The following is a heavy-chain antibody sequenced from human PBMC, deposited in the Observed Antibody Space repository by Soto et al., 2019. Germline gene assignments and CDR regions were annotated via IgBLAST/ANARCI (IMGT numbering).Heavy chain of an antibody. J-gene: IGHJ4*02. V-gene: IGHV4-31*03. CDR3: ARGAPIYCSGSRFDY. CDR2: IYYSGST. D-gene: IGHD3-10*01. Sequence: QVQLQESGPGLVKPSQTLSLTCTVSGGSISSGGYYWSWIRQHPGKGLEWIGYIYYSGSTYYNPSRKRGVTISVDASKNPFSLKLSSVTAADTAVYYCARGAPIYCSGSRFDYWGQGTLVTVSS. CDR1: GGSISSGGYY.